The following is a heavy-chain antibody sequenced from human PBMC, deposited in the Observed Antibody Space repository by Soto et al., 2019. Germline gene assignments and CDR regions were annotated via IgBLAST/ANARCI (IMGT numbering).Heavy chain of an antibody. CDR3: ARAPPLWFGEYWFDP. CDR1: GFIFSTYS. D-gene: IGHD3-10*01. Sequence: GGSLRLSCAASGFIFSTYSMNWVRQAPGKGLEWVSYISFSSSTIFYADSVRGRFTISRDNAKNSLYLQMNTLRDDDTAVYYCARAPPLWFGEYWFDPWGQGTLVTVSS. V-gene: IGHV3-48*02. J-gene: IGHJ5*02. CDR2: ISFSSSTI.